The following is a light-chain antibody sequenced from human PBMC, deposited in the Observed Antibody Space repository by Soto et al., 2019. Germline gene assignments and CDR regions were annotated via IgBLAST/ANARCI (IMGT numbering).Light chain of an antibody. CDR1: SSDSGGYNY. CDR3: SSFTTISTLV. Sequence: QSVLTQPASVSGSPGQSITISCTGTSSDSGGYNYVSWYQHHPGKVPKLMIYEVSNRPSGVSNRFSGSKSGNTASLTISGLQAEDEADYYCSSFTTISTLVFGTGTKLTVL. V-gene: IGLV2-14*01. CDR2: EVS. J-gene: IGLJ1*01.